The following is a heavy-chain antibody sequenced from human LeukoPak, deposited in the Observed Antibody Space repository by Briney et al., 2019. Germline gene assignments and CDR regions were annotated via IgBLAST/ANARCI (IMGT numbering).Heavy chain of an antibody. CDR2: IYYSGST. V-gene: IGHV4-39*01. CDR1: GGSISSSSYY. J-gene: IGHJ6*02. CDR3: ARTLYYYGLDV. Sequence: PLETLSLTCTVSGGSISSSSYYWGWIRQPPGKGLEWIGSIYYSGSTYYNPSLKSRVTISVDTSKNQFSLKLSSVTAADTAVFYCARTLYYYGLDVWGQGTTVTVSS.